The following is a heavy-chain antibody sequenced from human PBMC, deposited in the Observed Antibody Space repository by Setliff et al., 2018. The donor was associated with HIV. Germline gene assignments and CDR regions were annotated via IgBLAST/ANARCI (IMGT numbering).Heavy chain of an antibody. Sequence: SETLSLTCSVSGGPMRSSSYYWGWIRQPPGKGLEWIGSIYYTGSTYSNPSLKGRLAISEDASKSQFSLTLRSVTAADTAVYYCARRLAIGHWYFDIWGRGTLVTVSS. V-gene: IGHV4-39*01. CDR3: ARRLAIGHWYFDI. CDR1: GGPMRSSSYY. CDR2: IYYTGST. J-gene: IGHJ2*01.